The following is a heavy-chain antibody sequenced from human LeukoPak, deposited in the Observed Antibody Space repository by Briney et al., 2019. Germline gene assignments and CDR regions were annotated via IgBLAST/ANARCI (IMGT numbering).Heavy chain of an antibody. CDR1: GYGFTGYF. CDR2: VNPNNGGT. D-gene: IGHD2-15*01. CDR3: ARGDEPAAVFEAYLDP. J-gene: IGHJ5*02. Sequence: ASVKVSCKASGYGFTGYFMHWLRQAPGQGREWMGCVNPNNGGTNYAQKFRGRVTMTRDTSMSTAYMELRSLRSDDTAVYYCARGDEPAAVFEAYLDPWGQGTLVSVSS. V-gene: IGHV1-2*02.